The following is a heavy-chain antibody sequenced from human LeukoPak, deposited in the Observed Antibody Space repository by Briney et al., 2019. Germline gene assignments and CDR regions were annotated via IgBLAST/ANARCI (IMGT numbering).Heavy chain of an antibody. D-gene: IGHD3-10*01. V-gene: IGHV5-51*01. Sequence: GESLKISCKGSGYSFTSYWIDWVRQIPGKGLEWMGIIYPDDSDTRYSPSFQGQVTISADKSISTAYLQWSGVKASDNAMYYCARRYYGSGSSRLYDYWGQGTLVTVSS. CDR1: GYSFTSYW. J-gene: IGHJ4*02. CDR2: IYPDDSDT. CDR3: ARRYYGSGSSRLYDY.